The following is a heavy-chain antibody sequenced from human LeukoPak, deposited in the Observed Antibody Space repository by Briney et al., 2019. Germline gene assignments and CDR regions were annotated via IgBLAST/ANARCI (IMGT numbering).Heavy chain of an antibody. V-gene: IGHV5-51*01. D-gene: IGHD6-6*01. J-gene: IGHJ5*02. CDR3: AKLSTSSRFAFDP. CDR2: IYPGDSDT. CDR1: GYTFASYW. Sequence: GESLKISCKASGYTFASYWIAWVRQMPGKGLEWMGIIYPGDSDTRYSPSFQGQVTISDDKSINTAYLQWSSLEASDTAMYYCAKLSTSSRFAFDPWGQGTLVTVSS.